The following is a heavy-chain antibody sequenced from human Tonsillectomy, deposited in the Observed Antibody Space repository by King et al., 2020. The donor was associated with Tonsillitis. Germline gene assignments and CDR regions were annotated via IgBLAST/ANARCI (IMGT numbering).Heavy chain of an antibody. D-gene: IGHD6-19*01. J-gene: IGHJ4*02. Sequence: VQLQESGPGRVKPSETLSLIGTVSGSSISSGYYWGWIRQPPGNGLEWIGIIYHSGSTYYNPSLESRVTISVDTSKNQFSLKLSSVSAADTAVYYCARGAVTGSHDYWGQGTLVTVSS. CDR3: ARGAVTGSHDY. CDR2: IYHSGST. CDR1: GSSISSGYY. V-gene: IGHV4-38-2*02.